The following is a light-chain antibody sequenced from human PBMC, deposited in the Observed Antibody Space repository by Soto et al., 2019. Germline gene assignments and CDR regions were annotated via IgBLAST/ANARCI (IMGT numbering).Light chain of an antibody. CDR1: SGDVGAYDF. CDR3: VSFTVTYTYV. V-gene: IGLV2-14*01. CDR2: DVS. J-gene: IGLJ1*01. Sequence: QSALTQPASVSGSPGQSITISCTGTSGDVGAYDFVSWYQHHPGKAPRLMIYDVSRRPAGASDRFSGSKSGSTASLTISTLQAEDEADYYCVSFTVTYTYVFGTGTKLTVL.